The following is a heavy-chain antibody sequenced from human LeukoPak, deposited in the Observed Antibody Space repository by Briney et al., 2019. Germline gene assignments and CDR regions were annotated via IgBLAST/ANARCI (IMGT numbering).Heavy chain of an antibody. CDR3: ARARSNYDY. D-gene: IGHD4-11*01. V-gene: IGHV1-18*01. CDR1: GYTFTSYG. CDR2: ISAYNGNT. Sequence: ASVKVSCKASGYTFTSYGISWVRQAPGQGLEWMGWISAYNGNTNYAQKLQGRVTMTRDTSISTAYMELSRLRSDDTAVYYCARARSNYDYWGQGTLVTVSS. J-gene: IGHJ4*02.